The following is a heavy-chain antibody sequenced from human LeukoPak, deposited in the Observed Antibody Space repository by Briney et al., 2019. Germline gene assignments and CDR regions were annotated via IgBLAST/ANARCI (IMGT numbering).Heavy chain of an antibody. V-gene: IGHV4-39*01. CDR3: ANEGLRKDY. J-gene: IGHJ4*02. Sequence: PSETLSLTWTVSGGSISSSSYYWGWIRQPPGKGLEWIGSNSGSTYYNPSLKSRVTISVDTSKNQFSLKLSSVTAADTAVYYCANEGLRKDYWGQGTLVTVSS. CDR2: NSGST. CDR1: GGSISSSSYY.